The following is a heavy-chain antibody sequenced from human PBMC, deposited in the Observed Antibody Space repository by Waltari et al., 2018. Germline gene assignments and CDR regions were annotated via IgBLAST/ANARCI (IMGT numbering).Heavy chain of an antibody. V-gene: IGHV4-38-2*01. D-gene: IGHD2-15*01. J-gene: IGHJ4*02. CDR1: GYSISGGDF. Sequence: QLHLQESGPGLLKPSATLSLTCAVPGYSISGGDFWGWIRQPPGKGLEWIGSIYPGGDTYFNPSLKSRVTISVDKSKNQYSLNLRSMTAADTAVYYCARRGRLSSYFFDYWGQGTLVTVSS. CDR2: IYPGGDT. CDR3: ARRGRLSSYFFDY.